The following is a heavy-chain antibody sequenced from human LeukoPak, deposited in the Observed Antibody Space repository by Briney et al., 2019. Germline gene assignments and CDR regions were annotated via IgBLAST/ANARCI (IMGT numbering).Heavy chain of an antibody. Sequence: PSETLSLTCTVSGGSISSYYWSWIRQPPGKGLEWIGYIYYSGSTNYNPSLKSRVTISVDTSKNQFSLKLSSVTAADTAVYYCARERITMVRGVIIRALDYWGQGTLVTVSS. V-gene: IGHV4-59*12. CDR2: IYYSGST. D-gene: IGHD3-10*01. J-gene: IGHJ4*02. CDR3: ARERITMVRGVIIRALDY. CDR1: GGSISSYY.